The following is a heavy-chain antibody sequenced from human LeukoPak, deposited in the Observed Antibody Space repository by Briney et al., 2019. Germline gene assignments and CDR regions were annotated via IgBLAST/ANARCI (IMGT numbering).Heavy chain of an antibody. V-gene: IGHV1-8*01. D-gene: IGHD6-6*01. Sequence: ASVKVSCKASGYTFTSYDINWVRQATGQGLEWMGWMNPNSGNTGYAQKFQGRVTMTRNTSISTAYMELSSLRSEDTAVYYCAGVRGMYSSSAHLLGYWGQGTLVTVSS. CDR1: GYTFTSYD. CDR3: AGVRGMYSSSAHLLGY. CDR2: MNPNSGNT. J-gene: IGHJ4*02.